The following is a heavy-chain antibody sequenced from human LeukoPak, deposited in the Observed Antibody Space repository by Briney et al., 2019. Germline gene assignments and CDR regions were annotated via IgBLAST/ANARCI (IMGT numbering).Heavy chain of an antibody. V-gene: IGHV3-48*04. CDR1: GFTFSSYS. J-gene: IGHJ4*02. D-gene: IGHD7-27*01. CDR3: ARGPLNWGAHGY. CDR2: ISSSDGTT. Sequence: GGSLRLSCAASGFTFSSYSMNWVRQAPGKGLEWVAYISSSDGTTHYADSVKGRFTISRDNAKNSLYLQMNNLRVEDTAVYYCARGPLNWGAHGYWGQGTLVTVSS.